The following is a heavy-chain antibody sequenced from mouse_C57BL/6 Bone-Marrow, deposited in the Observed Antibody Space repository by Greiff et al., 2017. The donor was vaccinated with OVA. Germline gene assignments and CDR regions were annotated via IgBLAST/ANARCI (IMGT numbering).Heavy chain of an antibody. CDR3: ARINYWYFDV. Sequence: VQLKESGGGLVKPGGSLKLSCAASGFTFSAYGMHWVRQAPEKGLEWVAYISSGRSTIYSADTVKGRFTISRDNAKNTLFLQMTSLRSEDTAMYYCARINYWYFDVWGTGTTVTVSS. J-gene: IGHJ1*03. CDR1: GFTFSAYG. V-gene: IGHV5-17*01. CDR2: ISSGRSTI.